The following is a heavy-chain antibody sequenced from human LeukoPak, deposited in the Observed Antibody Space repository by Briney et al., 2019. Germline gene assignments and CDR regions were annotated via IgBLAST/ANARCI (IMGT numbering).Heavy chain of an antibody. J-gene: IGHJ3*02. Sequence: GGSLRLSCAASGFTFSSYSMNWVRQAPGKGLEWVSYISSSSSTIYYADSVKGRFTISRDNAKNSLYLQMNSLRAEDTAVYYCARAGATMGGAFDIWGQGTMVTVSS. V-gene: IGHV3-48*04. CDR1: GFTFSSYS. D-gene: IGHD3-10*01. CDR2: ISSSSSTI. CDR3: ARAGATMGGAFDI.